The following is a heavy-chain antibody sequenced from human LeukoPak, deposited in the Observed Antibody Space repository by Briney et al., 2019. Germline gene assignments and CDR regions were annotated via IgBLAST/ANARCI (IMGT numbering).Heavy chain of an antibody. CDR2: IYYSGST. CDR1: GGSISSSSYY. V-gene: IGHV4-39*01. CDR3: ARRITVFPSYYFDY. Sequence: SETLSLTCTVSGGSISSSSYYWGWIRQPPGKGLEWIGSIYYSGSTYYNPSLKSRVTISVDTSKNQFSLKLSSVTAADTAVYYCARRITVFPSYYFDYWGQGTLVTVYS. D-gene: IGHD1-20*01. J-gene: IGHJ4*02.